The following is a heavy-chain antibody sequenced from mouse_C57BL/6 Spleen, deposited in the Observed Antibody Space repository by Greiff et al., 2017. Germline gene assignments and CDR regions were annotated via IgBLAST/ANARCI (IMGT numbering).Heavy chain of an antibody. CDR2: IYPRSGNT. Sequence: QVQLQQSGAELARPGASVKLSCKASGYTFTSYGISWVKQRTGQGLEWIGEIYPRSGNTYYNEKFKGKATLTADKSSSTAYMELRSLTSEDSAVYFCARALDGYYGDYWGQGTTLTVSS. CDR3: ARALDGYYGDY. J-gene: IGHJ2*01. V-gene: IGHV1-81*01. CDR1: GYTFTSYG. D-gene: IGHD2-3*01.